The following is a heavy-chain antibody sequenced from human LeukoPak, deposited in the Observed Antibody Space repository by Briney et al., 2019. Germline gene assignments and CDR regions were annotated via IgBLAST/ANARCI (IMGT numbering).Heavy chain of an antibody. CDR1: GFTFSSYS. CDR3: ARSAGAADY. V-gene: IGHV3-21*01. J-gene: IGHJ4*02. Sequence: GGSLRLSCAASGFTFSSYSMNWVRQAPGKGLEWVSSISSSSSHIYYADSVKGRFTISRDNAKNSLYLQMNSLRAEDTAVYYCARSAGAADYWGQGTLVTVSS. CDR2: ISSSSSHI.